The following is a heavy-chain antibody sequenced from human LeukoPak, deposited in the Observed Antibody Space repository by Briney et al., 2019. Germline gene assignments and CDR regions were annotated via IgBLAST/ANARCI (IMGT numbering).Heavy chain of an antibody. V-gene: IGHV1-2*02. J-gene: IGHJ4*02. CDR2: INPNSGGT. D-gene: IGHD6-13*01. CDR1: GYIFTGYY. Sequence: ASVKVSCKASGYIFTGYYMHWVRQAPGQGLEWMGWINPNSGGTKYAQQFQGRVTMTRDTSISTAYMELSRLTSDDTAVYYCARGEGDSNSWPLNYWGQGTLVPVSS. CDR3: ARGEGDSNSWPLNY.